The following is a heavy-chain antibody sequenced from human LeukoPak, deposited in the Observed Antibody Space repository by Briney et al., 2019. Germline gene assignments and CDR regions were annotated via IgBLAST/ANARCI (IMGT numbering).Heavy chain of an antibody. Sequence: PGGSLRLSCAASGFTFRSYAMSWVRQAPGKGLEWVSAISGSGGSTYYADSVKGRFTISRDNSKNTLYLQMNSLRAEDTAVYYCARALDSSSSRYQAFEEWGQGTLVTVSS. CDR1: GFTFRSYA. D-gene: IGHD2-2*01. J-gene: IGHJ4*02. V-gene: IGHV3-23*01. CDR3: ARALDSSSSRYQAFEE. CDR2: ISGSGGST.